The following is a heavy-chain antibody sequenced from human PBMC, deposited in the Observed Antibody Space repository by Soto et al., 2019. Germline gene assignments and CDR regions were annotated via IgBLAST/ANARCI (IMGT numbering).Heavy chain of an antibody. CDR1: VFTFSSYS. Sequence: LGGSLRLSCAASVFTFSSYSMNWVRQAPGKWLEWFSYISISSSTIXXADSVKVRXTISRYNAKNSXYLQTXSLRDEDPSVYYCARDRDGYNHDYWCQGTLVTVSS. D-gene: IGHD5-12*01. J-gene: IGHJ4*02. V-gene: IGHV3-48*02. CDR2: ISISSSTI. CDR3: ARDRDGYNHDY.